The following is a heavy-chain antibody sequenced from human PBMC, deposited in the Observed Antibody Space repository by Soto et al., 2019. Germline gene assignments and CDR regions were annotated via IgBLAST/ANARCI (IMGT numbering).Heavy chain of an antibody. Sequence: EVQLLASGGGLVQPGGSLRLSCAASGFTFVNYAMNWVRQAPGQGLEWVATLSGSGTSTYYADSVKGRFTISRDNSRNTLYLQMNSLRAEDTAGYYCGKGTSNGGWFNAFDYWGQGTLVTVSS. V-gene: IGHV3-23*01. CDR3: GKGTSNGGWFNAFDY. D-gene: IGHD6-19*01. J-gene: IGHJ4*02. CDR2: LSGSGTST. CDR1: GFTFVNYA.